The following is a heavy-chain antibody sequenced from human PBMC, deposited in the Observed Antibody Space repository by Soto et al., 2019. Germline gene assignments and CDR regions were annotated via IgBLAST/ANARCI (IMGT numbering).Heavy chain of an antibody. CDR3: AKSRYSDSSGDFYDY. D-gene: IGHD3-22*01. CDR2: IGGSGRTT. Sequence: EVQLLEAGGGLVQPGGSLSLSCAASAFTFNNYAMSWVRQAPGKGLEWVSGIGGSGRTTYYADSVKGRFTISRDNSNNTLFLQMNSLRAEDTAVYYCAKSRYSDSSGDFYDYWGQGTLVTVSS. CDR1: AFTFNNYA. V-gene: IGHV3-23*01. J-gene: IGHJ4*02.